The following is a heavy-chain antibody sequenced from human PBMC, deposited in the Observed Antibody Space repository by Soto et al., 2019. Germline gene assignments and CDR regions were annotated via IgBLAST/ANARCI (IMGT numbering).Heavy chain of an antibody. CDR2: IYHSGST. V-gene: IGHV4-38-2*01. Sequence: PSETLSLTCAVSGYSISSGYYWGWIRQPPGKGLEWIGSIYHSGSTYYNPSLKSRVTISVDTSKNQFSLKLSSVTAADTAVYYCARWGLRGYYDILTGYPDYWGQGTLVTSPQ. D-gene: IGHD3-9*01. CDR1: GYSISSGYY. CDR3: ARWGLRGYYDILTGYPDY. J-gene: IGHJ4*02.